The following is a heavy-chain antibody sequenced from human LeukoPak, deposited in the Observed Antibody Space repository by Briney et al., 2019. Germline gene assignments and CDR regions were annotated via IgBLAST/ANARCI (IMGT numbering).Heavy chain of an antibody. J-gene: IGHJ4*02. Sequence: TGGSLRLSCAASGFTFSSYEMNWVRQAPGKGLEWVSYISSSGSTIYYADSVKGRFTISRDNAKNSLYLQMNSLRAEDTAVYYCARAYYDSSGDYWGQGNLVTVSS. D-gene: IGHD3-22*01. V-gene: IGHV3-48*03. CDR3: ARAYYDSSGDY. CDR1: GFTFSSYE. CDR2: ISSSGSTI.